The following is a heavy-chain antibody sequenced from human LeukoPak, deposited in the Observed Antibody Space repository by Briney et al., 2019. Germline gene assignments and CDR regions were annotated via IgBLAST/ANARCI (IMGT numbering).Heavy chain of an antibody. D-gene: IGHD2-2*01. J-gene: IGHJ5*02. Sequence: SGTLSLTCAVSGGSIGSNNWWSWVRQPPRKGLEWIGEIYHSGSTNYNPSLKSRVTISIDTSKNQFSLKLSSVTAADTAVYYCARDRRCSSTSCYPDDNWFDPWGQGTLVTVSS. CDR2: IYHSGST. V-gene: IGHV4-4*02. CDR3: ARDRRCSSTSCYPDDNWFDP. CDR1: GGSIGSNNW.